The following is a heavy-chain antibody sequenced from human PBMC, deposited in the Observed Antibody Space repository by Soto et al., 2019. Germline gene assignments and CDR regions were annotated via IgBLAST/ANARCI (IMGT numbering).Heavy chain of an antibody. CDR2: VSAYNGNT. CDR3: AREEWYLLKAIDY. CDR1: GYTFTSYG. J-gene: IGHJ4*02. V-gene: IGHV1-18*01. D-gene: IGHD3-3*01. Sequence: ASVKVSCKASGYTFTSYGISWVRQAPGQGLEWTGWVSAYNGNTKYAQKLQGRVTMTTDTSTSTAYMELRSLRSDDTAMYYCAREEWYLLKAIDYWGQGTLVTVSS.